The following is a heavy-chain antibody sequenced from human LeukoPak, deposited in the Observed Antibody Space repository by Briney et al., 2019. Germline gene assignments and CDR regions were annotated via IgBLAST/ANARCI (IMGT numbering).Heavy chain of an antibody. CDR2: ISYDGSNK. V-gene: IGHV3-30*18. Sequence: GGSLRLSCAASGFTFGSYGMHWVRQAPGKGLEWVAVISYDGSNKYYADSVKGRFTISRDNSKNTLYLQMNSPRAEDTAVYYCAKSIATGYYGMDVWGQGTTVTVSS. CDR1: GFTFGSYG. J-gene: IGHJ6*02. CDR3: AKSIATGYYGMDV.